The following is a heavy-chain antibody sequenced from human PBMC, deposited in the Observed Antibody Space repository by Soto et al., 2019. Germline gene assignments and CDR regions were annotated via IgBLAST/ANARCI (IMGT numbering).Heavy chain of an antibody. V-gene: IGHV3-11*06. J-gene: IGHJ3*02. D-gene: IGHD3-9*01. Sequence: GGSLRLSCAASGFTFSDYYMSWIRQAPGKGLEWVSYISSSSSYTNYADSVKGRVTISRDNAKNSLYLQMNSLRAEDTAVYYCARDLEYYDILTGYTATYAFDIWGQGTMVAVSS. CDR1: GFTFSDYY. CDR2: ISSSSSYT. CDR3: ARDLEYYDILTGYTATYAFDI.